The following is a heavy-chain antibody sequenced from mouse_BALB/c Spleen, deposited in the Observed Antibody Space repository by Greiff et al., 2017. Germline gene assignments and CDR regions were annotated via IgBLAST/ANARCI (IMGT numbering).Heavy chain of an antibody. CDR3: ARGEVDYYYGPFAY. V-gene: IGHV5-4*02. CDR2: ISDGGSYT. J-gene: IGHJ3*01. Sequence: DVQLVESGGGLVKPGGSLKLSCAASGFTFSDYYMYWVRQTPEKRLEWVATISDGGSYTYYPDSVKGRFTISRDNAKNNLYLQMSSLKSEDTAMYYCARGEVDYYYGPFAYWGQGTLVTVSA. D-gene: IGHD1-1*01. CDR1: GFTFSDYY.